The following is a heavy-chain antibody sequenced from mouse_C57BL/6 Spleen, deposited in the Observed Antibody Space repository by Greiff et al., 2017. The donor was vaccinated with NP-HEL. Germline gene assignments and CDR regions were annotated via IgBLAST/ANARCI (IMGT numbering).Heavy chain of an antibody. CDR3: ARSSYYVDY. CDR1: GFTFTDYY. V-gene: IGHV7-3*01. J-gene: IGHJ2*01. CDR2: IRNKANGYTT. Sequence: EVKLMESGGGLVHPGGSLSLSCAASGFTFTDYYMSWVRQPPGQALEWLGFIRNKANGYTTEYSASVKGRVTISRDNSQSILYLQMNALRAEDSATYYCARSSYYVDYWGQGTTLTVSS.